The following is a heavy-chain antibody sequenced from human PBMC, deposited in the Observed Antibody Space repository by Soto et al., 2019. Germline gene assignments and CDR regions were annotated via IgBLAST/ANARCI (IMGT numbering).Heavy chain of an antibody. J-gene: IGHJ6*01. V-gene: IGHV6-1*01. CDR2: TYYRSKWYN. CDR3: ARAEYSSSYGMDV. CDR1: GDIVANNSAA. Sequence: QSLSLAGAISGDIVANNSAAGNWIRKNPSRGLEWLGRTYYRSKWYNDYAVSVKSRITINPDTSKNQFSLQLNSVTPEDTAVYYCARAEYSSSYGMDVWGQGNLVSVSS. D-gene: IGHD6-6*01.